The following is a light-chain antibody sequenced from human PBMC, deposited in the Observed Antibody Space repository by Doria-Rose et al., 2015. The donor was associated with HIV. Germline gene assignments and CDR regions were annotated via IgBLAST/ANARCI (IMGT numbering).Light chain of an antibody. J-gene: IGKJ1*01. V-gene: IGKV3-20*01. CDR1: QSFSSTY. Sequence: TQSPGTQSLSPGERATLSCRASQSFSSTYLAWYQQQPGQAPSLLIYDGSTRATGIPDRFSASGSGTDFTLTTNRPEPEDFALYYCHQYGTSWTFGQGTRWKS. CDR3: HQYGTSWT. CDR2: DGS.